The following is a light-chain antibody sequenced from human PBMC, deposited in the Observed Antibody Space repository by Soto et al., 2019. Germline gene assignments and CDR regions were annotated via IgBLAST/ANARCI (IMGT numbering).Light chain of an antibody. CDR2: EVS. Sequence: DVVMTQTPLSLSVTPGQPASISCKSSQSLLHITGETFLFWYLQKPGQSPQLLIYEVSTRVSGVPDRFSGSGSGTDFTLEISQVETDDVGIYYCMQSTQLPPTFGQGTRLENK. CDR3: MQSTQLPPT. CDR1: QSLLHITGETF. J-gene: IGKJ5*01. V-gene: IGKV2D-29*02.